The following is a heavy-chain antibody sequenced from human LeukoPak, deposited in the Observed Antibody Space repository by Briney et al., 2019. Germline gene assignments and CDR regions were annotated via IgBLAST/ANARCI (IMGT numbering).Heavy chain of an antibody. J-gene: IGHJ6*02. D-gene: IGHD2-2*01. Sequence: ASVKVSCKASGYTFTSYGISWVRQAPGQGLEWMGWISAYNGNTNYAQKLQGRVTMTTDTSTSTAYMELRSLRSDDTAVYYCAREDGVVVVPAAQNYYYYGMDVWGQGTTVTVSS. CDR1: GYTFTSYG. V-gene: IGHV1-18*01. CDR3: AREDGVVVVPAAQNYYYYGMDV. CDR2: ISAYNGNT.